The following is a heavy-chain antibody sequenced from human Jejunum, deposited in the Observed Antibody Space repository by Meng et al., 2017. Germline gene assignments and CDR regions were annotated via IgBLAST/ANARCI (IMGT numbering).Heavy chain of an antibody. J-gene: IGHJ4*02. CDR3: ARQGGRGYFDS. Sequence: GESLKISCKGSGYIFSTYWIGWVRQMPGKGLEWMGVIYPSDSDTTYSPSFQGQVTISADKSISTAYLEWSTLKASDTAMYYCARQGGRGYFDSWGQGTLVTVSS. D-gene: IGHD3-16*01. CDR2: IYPSDSDT. CDR1: GYIFSTYW. V-gene: IGHV5-51*01.